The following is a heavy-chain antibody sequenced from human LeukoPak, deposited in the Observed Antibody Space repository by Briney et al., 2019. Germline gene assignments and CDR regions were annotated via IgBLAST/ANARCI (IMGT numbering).Heavy chain of an antibody. CDR1: GFTFSSYA. CDR3: AKDMIVVVATAREYFDY. Sequence: GGSLSLSCAASGFTFSSYAMSWVRQAPGKGLEWVSGISGSGGSTYYADSVKGRFTISRDNSKNTVYLQMSRLRAEDTALYYCAKDMIVVVATAREYFDYWGQGTLVTVSS. CDR2: ISGSGGST. V-gene: IGHV3-23*01. D-gene: IGHD2-2*01. J-gene: IGHJ4*02.